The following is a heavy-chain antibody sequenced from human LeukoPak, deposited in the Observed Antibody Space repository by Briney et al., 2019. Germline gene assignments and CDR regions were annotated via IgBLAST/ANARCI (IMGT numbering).Heavy chain of an antibody. V-gene: IGHV1-3*01. CDR1: GYTFTSYA. Sequence: ASVKVSCKASGYTFTSYAMHWVRQAPGQRLEWMGWINAGNGNTKYSQKFQGRVTITRDTSASTAYMELSSLRSEDTAVYYCARDLSSGIPQGHWGQGTLVTVSS. D-gene: IGHD1-26*01. CDR2: INAGNGNT. J-gene: IGHJ4*02. CDR3: ARDLSSGIPQGH.